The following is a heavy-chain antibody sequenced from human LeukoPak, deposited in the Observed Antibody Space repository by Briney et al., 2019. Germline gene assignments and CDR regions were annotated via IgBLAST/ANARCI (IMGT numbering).Heavy chain of an antibody. CDR3: ARLGLRYFDWLQYYSDY. CDR2: IYPGDSDT. D-gene: IGHD3-9*01. Sequence: GESLKISCKGSGYSFISYWIGWVRQMPGKGLEWMGIIYPGDSDTRYSPSFQGQVTISADKSISTAYLQWSSLKASDTAMYYCARLGLRYFDWLQYYSDYWGQGTLVTVSS. CDR1: GYSFISYW. V-gene: IGHV5-51*01. J-gene: IGHJ4*02.